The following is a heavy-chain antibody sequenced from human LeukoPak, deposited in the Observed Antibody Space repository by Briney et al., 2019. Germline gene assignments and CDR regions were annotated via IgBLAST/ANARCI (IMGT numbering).Heavy chain of an antibody. D-gene: IGHD1-1*01. V-gene: IGHV3-73*01. Sequence: GRSLRLSRTASWSTFSSSSMHWVRQASGNGLEWVGCIISKASSYATVYAASVKGRFTISRDDSKNTAYLQMNSLKTEDTAVYYCTSGLSVRRSNNTPVDYWGQGTLVTVSS. J-gene: IGHJ4*02. CDR3: TSGLSVRRSNNTPVDY. CDR2: IISKASSYAT. CDR1: WSTFSSSS.